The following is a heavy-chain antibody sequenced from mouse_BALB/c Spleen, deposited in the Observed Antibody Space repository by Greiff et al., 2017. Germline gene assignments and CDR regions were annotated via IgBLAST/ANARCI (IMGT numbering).Heavy chain of an antibody. CDR3: ARFHGNYVRAMDY. D-gene: IGHD2-1*01. CDR1: GDSITSGY. J-gene: IGHJ4*01. CDR2: ISYSGST. Sequence: EVQLVESGPSLVKPSQTLSLTCSVTGDSITSGYWNWIRKFPGNKLEYMGYISYSGSTYYNPSLKSRISITRDTSKNQYYLQLNSVTTEDTATYYCARFHGNYVRAMDYWGQGTSVTVSS. V-gene: IGHV3-8*02.